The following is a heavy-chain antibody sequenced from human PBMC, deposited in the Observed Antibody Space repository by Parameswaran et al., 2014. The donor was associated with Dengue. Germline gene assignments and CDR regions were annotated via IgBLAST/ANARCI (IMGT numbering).Heavy chain of an antibody. CDR3: ARETQLRSGYGMDV. D-gene: IGHD5-18*01. CDR2: IYPGDSDT. J-gene: IGHJ6*02. Sequence: VRQMPGKGLEWMGIIYPGDSDTRYSPSFQGQVTISADKSISTAYLQWSSLKASDTAMYYCARETQLRSGYGMDVWGQGDHGSPSP. V-gene: IGHV5-51*01.